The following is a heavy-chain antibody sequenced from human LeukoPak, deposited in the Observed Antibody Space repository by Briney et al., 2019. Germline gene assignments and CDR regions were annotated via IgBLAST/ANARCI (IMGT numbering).Heavy chain of an antibody. CDR1: GGSISSGGYH. CDR2: IYHSGST. D-gene: IGHD2-2*01. V-gene: IGHV4-30-2*01. J-gene: IGHJ6*03. Sequence: PSEPLSLTCTVSGGSISSGGYHWSWIRQAPGKGLEWIGYIYHSGSTYYNPSLKSRVTISVDRSKNQFSLKLSSVTAADTAVYYCARGYCSSTSCYPLYYYYYMDVWGKGTTVTVSS. CDR3: ARGYCSSTSCYPLYYYYYMDV.